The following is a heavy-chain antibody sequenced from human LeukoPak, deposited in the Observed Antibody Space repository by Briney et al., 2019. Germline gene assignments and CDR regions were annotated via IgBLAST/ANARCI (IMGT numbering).Heavy chain of an antibody. V-gene: IGHV4-61*02. CDR1: GGSISSGSYY. D-gene: IGHD3-22*01. Sequence: PSETLSLTCTVSGGSISSGSYYWSWIRQPAGKGLEWIGRINTSGRTDYNPSLKSRVTISVDTSKNQFSLKLSSVTAADTAVYYCARGRYYYDSSGYWDPFDYWGQGTLVTVFS. J-gene: IGHJ4*02. CDR2: INTSGRT. CDR3: ARGRYYYDSSGYWDPFDY.